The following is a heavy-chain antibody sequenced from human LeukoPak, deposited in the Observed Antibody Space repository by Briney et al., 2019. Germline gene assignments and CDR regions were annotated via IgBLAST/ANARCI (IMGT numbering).Heavy chain of an antibody. J-gene: IGHJ6*03. D-gene: IGHD3-9*01. CDR3: ARSNVLRYFDWLSGSYYYYYYMDV. Sequence: GGSLRLSCAASGFTSSDHYMDWVRQAPGKGLEWVGRFRRRANSYTTEYAASVKGRCTISRDDSKNSMYLQINSLRAEDTAVYYCARSNVLRYFDWLSGSYYYYYYMDVWGKGTTVTVSS. CDR2: FRRRANSYTT. V-gene: IGHV3-72*01. CDR1: GFTSSDHY.